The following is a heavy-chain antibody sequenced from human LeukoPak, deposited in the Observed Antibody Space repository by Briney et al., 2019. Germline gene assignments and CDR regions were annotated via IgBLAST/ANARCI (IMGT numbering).Heavy chain of an antibody. CDR1: GGTFSSYA. Sequence: GASVKVSCKASGGTFSSYAISWVRQAPGQGLEWMGGIIPIFGTANYAQKFQGRVTITADKSTSTAYMELRSLRSDDTAVYYCARAELRYFDWLLGQDDAFDIWGQGTMVTVSS. J-gene: IGHJ3*02. D-gene: IGHD3-9*01. CDR2: IIPIFGTA. V-gene: IGHV1-69*06. CDR3: ARAELRYFDWLLGQDDAFDI.